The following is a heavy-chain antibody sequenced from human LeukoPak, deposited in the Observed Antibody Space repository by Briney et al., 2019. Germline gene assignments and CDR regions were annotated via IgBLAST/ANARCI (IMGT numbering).Heavy chain of an antibody. D-gene: IGHD7-27*01. CDR2: IYYSGST. V-gene: IGHV4-59*01. CDR3: ARFLGFRPSYYYGMDV. Sequence: PSETLSLTCTVSGGSISSYYWSWIRQPPGKGLEWIGYIYYSGSTNYNPSLKSRVAISVDTSKNQFSLKLSSVTAADTAVYYYARFLGFRPSYYYGMDVWGQGTTVTVSS. CDR1: GGSISSYY. J-gene: IGHJ6*02.